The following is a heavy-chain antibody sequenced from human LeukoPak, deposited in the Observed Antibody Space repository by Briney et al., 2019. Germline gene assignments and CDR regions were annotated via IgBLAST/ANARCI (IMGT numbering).Heavy chain of an antibody. D-gene: IGHD6-13*01. CDR1: GGSISSSSYY. CDR2: IYYSGST. CDR3: ASRGGAGTGPDY. Sequence: SETLSLTCTVSGGSISSSSYYWGWIRQPPGKGLEWIGSIYYSGSTYYNPSLKSRVTISVDTSKNQFSLKLSSVTAADTAVYYCASRGGAGTGPDYWGQGTLVTVSS. V-gene: IGHV4-39*01. J-gene: IGHJ4*02.